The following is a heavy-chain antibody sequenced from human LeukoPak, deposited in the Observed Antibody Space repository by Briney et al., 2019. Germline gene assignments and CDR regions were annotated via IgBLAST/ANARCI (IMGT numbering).Heavy chain of an antibody. D-gene: IGHD3-3*01. V-gene: IGHV4-39*01. CDR2: IYYSGST. CDR3: ARVSSSYYDFWSGYYFTHFDY. CDR1: GGSISSSSYY. J-gene: IGHJ4*02. Sequence: PSETLSLTCTVSGGSISSSSYYWGWIRQPPGKGLEWIVSIYYSGSTYYNPSLKSRVTISVDTSKNQFSLKLSSVTAADTAVYYCARVSSSYYDFWSGYYFTHFDYWGQGTLVTVSS.